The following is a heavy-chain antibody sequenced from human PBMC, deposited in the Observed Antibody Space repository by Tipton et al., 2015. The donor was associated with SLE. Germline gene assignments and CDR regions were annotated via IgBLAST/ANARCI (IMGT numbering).Heavy chain of an antibody. CDR1: GDSLSGQY. Sequence: GLVKPSETPSLTCSVYGDSLSGQYWSWIRQPPGKGLEWIGEVFRGGSTNYSPSLESRVTITVDMSKNQFSLRLISVTAADTAVYYCARGCSSSTCEPFYFFGMDVWGQGTTVTVSS. CDR2: VFRGGST. CDR3: ARGCSSSTCEPFYFFGMDV. V-gene: IGHV4-34*01. D-gene: IGHD2-2*01. J-gene: IGHJ6*02.